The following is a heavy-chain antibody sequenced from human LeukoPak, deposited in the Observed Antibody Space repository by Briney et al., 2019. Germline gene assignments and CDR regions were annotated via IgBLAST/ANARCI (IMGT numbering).Heavy chain of an antibody. V-gene: IGHV4-59*01. D-gene: IGHD3-10*01. CDR1: GGSISSYY. J-gene: IGHJ4*02. CDR2: IYYSGST. CDR3: ARDRGPMVRGVPFDY. Sequence: SETLSLTCTVSGGSISSYYWSWIRQPPGKGLEWIGYIYYSGSTNYNPSLKSRVTISVDTSKNQFSLKLSSVTAADTAVYYCARDRGPMVRGVPFDYWGQGTLVTVSS.